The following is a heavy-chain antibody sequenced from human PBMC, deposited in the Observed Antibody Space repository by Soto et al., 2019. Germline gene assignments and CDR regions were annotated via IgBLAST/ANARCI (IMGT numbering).Heavy chain of an antibody. J-gene: IGHJ4*01. Sequence: PGGSLRLSCAASGFTFSNAWINWVRQAPGKGLEWVGRIKSKTDGGTPDYAAPVKGRFAISRDDSKNMVYLQMNSLKTEDTGIYYCTSYSYSSINLDRYYYWGQRSLDTVSS. CDR3: TSYSYSSINLDRYYY. D-gene: IGHD3-10*01. CDR2: IKSKTDGGTP. CDR1: GFTFSNAW. V-gene: IGHV3-15*07.